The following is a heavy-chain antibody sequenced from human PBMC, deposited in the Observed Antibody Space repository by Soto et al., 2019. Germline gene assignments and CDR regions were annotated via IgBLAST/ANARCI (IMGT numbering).Heavy chain of an antibody. CDR2: MNPNSGNT. D-gene: IGHD1-1*01. CDR3: ARGPSPYNWNDVVYYYYYYMDV. J-gene: IGHJ6*03. Sequence: ASVKVSCKASGYTFTSYDINWVRQATGQGLEWMGWMNPNSGNTGYAQKFQGRVTMTRNTSISTAYMELSSLRSEDTAVYYCARGPSPYNWNDVVYYYYYYMDVWGKGTTVTVSS. V-gene: IGHV1-8*01. CDR1: GYTFTSYD.